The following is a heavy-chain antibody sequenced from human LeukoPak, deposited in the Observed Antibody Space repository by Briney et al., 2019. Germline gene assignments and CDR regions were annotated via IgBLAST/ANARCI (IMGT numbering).Heavy chain of an antibody. CDR3: ARSVDYGGPFDP. V-gene: IGHV1-18*01. J-gene: IGHJ5*02. CDR1: GYTFTSYG. D-gene: IGHD4-17*01. Sequence: ASVKVSCKASGYTFTSYGISWVRQAPRQGLEWMGWISAYNGNTNYAQKLQGRVTMTTDTSTSTAYMELRSLRSDDTAVYYCARSVDYGGPFDPWGQGTLVTVSS. CDR2: ISAYNGNT.